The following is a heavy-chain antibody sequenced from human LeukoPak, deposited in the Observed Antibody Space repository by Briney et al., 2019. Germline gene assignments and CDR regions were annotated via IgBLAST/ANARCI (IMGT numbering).Heavy chain of an antibody. CDR2: IYYSGST. CDR1: GGSISSGGYY. Sequence: PSETLSLTCTVSGGSISSGGYYWSWIRQHPGKGLEWIGYIYYSGSTYYNPSLKSRVTISVDTSKNQFSLKLSSVTAADTAVYYCAKSVFWNYVKQFGCMDVWGQGTTVTVSS. J-gene: IGHJ6*02. D-gene: IGHD1-7*01. V-gene: IGHV4-31*03. CDR3: AKSVFWNYVKQFGCMDV.